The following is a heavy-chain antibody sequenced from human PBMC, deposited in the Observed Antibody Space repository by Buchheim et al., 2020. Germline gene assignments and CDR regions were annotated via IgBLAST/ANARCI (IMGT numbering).Heavy chain of an antibody. J-gene: IGHJ4*02. CDR1: GGTFSSYA. Sequence: VQLVQSGAEVKKPGSSVKVSCKASGGTFSSYAISWVRQAPGQGLEWMGGIIPIFGTANYAQKFQGRVTITADESTSTAYMELSSLRSEYTAVYYCARTPSSGPLFGPPGWLDYWGQGTL. CDR3: ARTPSSGPLFGPPGWLDY. V-gene: IGHV1-69*01. D-gene: IGHD6-19*01. CDR2: IIPIFGTA.